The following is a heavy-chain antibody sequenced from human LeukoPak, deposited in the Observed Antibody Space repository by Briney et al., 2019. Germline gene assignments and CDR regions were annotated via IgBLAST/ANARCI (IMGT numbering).Heavy chain of an antibody. V-gene: IGHV1-2*02. CDR3: ARGGLMVRGVISEEYFDY. D-gene: IGHD3-10*01. J-gene: IGHJ4*02. Sequence: ASVKVSCKASGYTFTGYYMHWVRQAPGQGLEWMGWINPNSGGTNYAQKFQGRVTMTRDTSISTAYMELSRLRSDDTAVYYCARGGLMVRGVISEEYFDYWGQGTLVTVSS. CDR1: GYTFTGYY. CDR2: INPNSGGT.